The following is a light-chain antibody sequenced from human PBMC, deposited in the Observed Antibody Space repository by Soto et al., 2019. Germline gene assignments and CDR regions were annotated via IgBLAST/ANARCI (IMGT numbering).Light chain of an antibody. CDR3: QQYGSSPPVT. V-gene: IGKV3-20*01. CDR1: QSVTGSY. Sequence: EIVLTQSPGTLSLSPGERATLSCRVSQSVTGSYLAWYQQKPGQAPRLLIYGASSRASGIPDRFSGSGSGTDFTLTISRLEPEDFAVYYCQQYGSSPPVTFGPGNKVDMK. J-gene: IGKJ3*01. CDR2: GAS.